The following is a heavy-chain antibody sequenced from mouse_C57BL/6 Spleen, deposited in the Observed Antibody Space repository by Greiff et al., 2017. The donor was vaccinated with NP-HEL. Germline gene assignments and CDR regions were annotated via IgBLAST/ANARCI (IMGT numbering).Heavy chain of an antibody. CDR1: GFTFSSYT. D-gene: IGHD2-5*01. CDR2: ISGGGGNT. J-gene: IGHJ4*01. V-gene: IGHV5-9*01. CDR3: ARHEDAYYSNYDAMDY. Sequence: EVQVVESGGGLVKPGGSLKLSCAASGFTFSSYTMSWVRQTPEKRLEWVATISGGGGNTYYPDSVKGRFTISRDNAKNTLYLQMSSLRSEDTALYYCARHEDAYYSNYDAMDYWGQGTSVTVSS.